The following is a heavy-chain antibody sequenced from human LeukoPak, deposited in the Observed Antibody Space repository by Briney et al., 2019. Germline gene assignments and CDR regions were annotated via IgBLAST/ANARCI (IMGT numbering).Heavy chain of an antibody. CDR2: ISAYNGHT. J-gene: IGHJ5*02. D-gene: IGHD3-10*01. V-gene: IGHV1-18*01. Sequence: GASVKDSCKASGYTFTSYGISWVRQAPGQGLECMGRISAYNGHTNYAQTLQGRLTMTTDTSTSTAYMELRSLRSDDPAVYYCARGIVIITGRNWFVPWGQGTLVTLSS. CDR3: ARGIVIITGRNWFVP. CDR1: GYTFTSYG.